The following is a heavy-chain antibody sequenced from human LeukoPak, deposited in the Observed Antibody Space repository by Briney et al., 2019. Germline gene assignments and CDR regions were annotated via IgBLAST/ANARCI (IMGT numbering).Heavy chain of an antibody. J-gene: IGHJ4*02. Sequence: GGSLRLSCAASGFTFSSYAMTWVRQAPGKGLEWVSSISSSGGSTYYADSVRGRFTISRDNSKNTLYLQMNSLRAEDTAIYYLAKDFFRGTPDYGGKEPLVTVSS. CDR1: GFTFSSYA. V-gene: IGHV3-23*01. CDR2: ISSSGGST. D-gene: IGHD3-10*01. CDR3: AKDFFRGTPDY.